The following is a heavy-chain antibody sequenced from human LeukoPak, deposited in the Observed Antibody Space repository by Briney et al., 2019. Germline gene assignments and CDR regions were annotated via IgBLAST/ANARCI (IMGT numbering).Heavy chain of an antibody. J-gene: IGHJ3*02. V-gene: IGHV1-18*01. CDR3: ARDGFLPGVVTDAFDI. D-gene: IGHD3-3*01. Sequence: ASVKVSCKASGGTFSSYAISWVRQAPGQGLEWMGWISAYNGNTNYAQKLQGRVTMTTDTSTSTAYMELRSLRSDDTAVYYCARDGFLPGVVTDAFDIWGQGTMVTVSS. CDR2: ISAYNGNT. CDR1: GGTFSSYA.